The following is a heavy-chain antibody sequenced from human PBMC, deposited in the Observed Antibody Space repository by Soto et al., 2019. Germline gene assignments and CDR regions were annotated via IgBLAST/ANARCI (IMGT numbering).Heavy chain of an antibody. J-gene: IGHJ1*01. CDR1: GFTFSSYA. CDR3: ARGGGWRQLWPRVYFQH. CDR2: ISYDGSNK. D-gene: IGHD5-18*01. Sequence: RGSLRLSCAASGFTFSSYAMHWVRQAPGKGLEWVAVISYDGSNKYYADSVKGRFTISRDNSKNTLYLQMNSLRAEDTAVYYCARGGGWRQLWPRVYFQHWGQGTLVTVSS. V-gene: IGHV3-30-3*01.